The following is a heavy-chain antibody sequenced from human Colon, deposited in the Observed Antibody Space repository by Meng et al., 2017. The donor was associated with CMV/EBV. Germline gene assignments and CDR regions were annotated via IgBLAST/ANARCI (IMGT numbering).Heavy chain of an antibody. J-gene: IGHJ6*02. V-gene: IGHV3-53*01. D-gene: IGHD1-1*01. CDR2: IYTGGSA. CDR3: ARDRTESGMDV. CDR1: GFSVSSKY. Sequence: GESLKISCAVSGFSVSSKYMSWVRQAPGKGLEWLSIIYTGGSASYADSVKGRFTISRDDSSNTLFLQMNSLRAEDTAVYYCARDRTESGMDVWGQGTTVTVSS.